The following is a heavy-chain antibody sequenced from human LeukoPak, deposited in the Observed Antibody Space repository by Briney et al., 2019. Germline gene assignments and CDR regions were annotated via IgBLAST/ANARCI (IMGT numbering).Heavy chain of an antibody. CDR1: GFTFSSNY. CDR2: IYSGGTT. CDR3: ARDRGDSSGYYYVGYFQH. Sequence: GGSLRLSCAAFGFTFSSNYMSWVRQAPGKGLEWVSVIYSGGTTYYADSVKGRFTISRDNSKNTLYLQMNSLRAEDTAMYYCARDRGDSSGYYYVGYFQHWGQGTLVTVSS. V-gene: IGHV3-53*01. J-gene: IGHJ1*01. D-gene: IGHD3-22*01.